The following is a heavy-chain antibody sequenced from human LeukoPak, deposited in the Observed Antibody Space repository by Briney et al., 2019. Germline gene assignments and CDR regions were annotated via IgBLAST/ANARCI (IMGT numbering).Heavy chain of an antibody. CDR1: GFTFSSYG. V-gene: IGHV3-48*02. CDR3: ARKGHARVWFGEKRSYYGMDV. J-gene: IGHJ6*02. CDR2: ISSSSSTI. Sequence: GGSLRLSCAASGFTFSSYGMNWVRQAPGKGLEWVSYISSSSSTIYYADSVKGRFTISRDNAKNSLYLQMNSLRDEDTAVYYGARKGHARVWFGEKRSYYGMDVWGQGTTVTVSS. D-gene: IGHD3-10*01.